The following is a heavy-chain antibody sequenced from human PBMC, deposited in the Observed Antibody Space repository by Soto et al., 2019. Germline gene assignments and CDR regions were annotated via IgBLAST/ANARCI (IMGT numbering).Heavy chain of an antibody. V-gene: IGHV3-23*01. J-gene: IGHJ4*02. CDR3: ARVLYGSGSYSDY. CDR2: ISGTSDST. Sequence: SLRLSCAASGFTFSSYAMSWVRQAPGKGLEWVSAISGTSDSTYYPDSVKGRLTISRDNSKTTLYLQMNSLRAEDTAVYYCARVLYGSGSYSDYWGQGALVTVSS. D-gene: IGHD3-10*01. CDR1: GFTFSSYA.